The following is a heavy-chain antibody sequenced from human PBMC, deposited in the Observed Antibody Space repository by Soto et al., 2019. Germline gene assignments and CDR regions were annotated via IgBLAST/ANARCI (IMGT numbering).Heavy chain of an antibody. Sequence: QVQLQESSHGLVKPSETLSLTCTVSGAPITTTKWWAWVRLPPGKGLEWIEALSRGDERSSNPSLEGRFTMSLDKSNNHFSLKLTAVTAADTAIYYCATQTISYTWGVWGRGTSVTVSS. V-gene: IGHV4-4*02. CDR1: GAPITTTKW. D-gene: IGHD3-16*01. CDR2: LSRGDER. CDR3: ATQTISYTWGV. J-gene: IGHJ6*02.